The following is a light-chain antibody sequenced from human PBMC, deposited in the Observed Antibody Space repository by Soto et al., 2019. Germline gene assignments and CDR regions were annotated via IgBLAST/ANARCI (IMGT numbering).Light chain of an antibody. CDR2: DAY. Sequence: DIQMTQSPSTLSASVGDRVTITCRASQTISSSLAWYQHKPGKAPKLLIFDAYTLQTGVPSRFSVSGVGTDYTLAITGKQPDDFSTYYCQQQNDYTAVTFGQGTTLEI. CDR1: QTISSS. CDR3: QQQNDYTAVT. V-gene: IGKV1-5*01. J-gene: IGKJ2*01.